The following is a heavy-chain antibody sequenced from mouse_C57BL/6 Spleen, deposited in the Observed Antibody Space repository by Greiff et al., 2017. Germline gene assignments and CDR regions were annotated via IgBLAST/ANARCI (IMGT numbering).Heavy chain of an antibody. V-gene: IGHV1-64*01. CDR3: ASSGSSYLDY. Sequence: QVQLQQPGAELVKPGASVKLSCKASGYTFTSYWMHWVKQRPGQGLEWIGMIHPNSGSNNYTEKVKSKATLTVDKSTSTAYVQLSSLTSEDTAVYYCASSGSSYLDYWGKGTTLTVSS. D-gene: IGHD3-1*01. CDR2: IHPNSGSN. CDR1: GYTFTSYW. J-gene: IGHJ2*01.